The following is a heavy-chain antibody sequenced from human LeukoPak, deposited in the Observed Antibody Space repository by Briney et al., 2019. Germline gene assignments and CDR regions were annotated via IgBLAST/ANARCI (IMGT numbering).Heavy chain of an antibody. Sequence: ASVKVSCKTSGYTSSTYYMHWVRQAPGQGLEWLGIIHPTDGSTSYTQKIQGRVTMTRDTATGTVYLELSSLRSEDTAVYYCAKLRSVVVAAATNYWGQGTLVTVSS. CDR3: AKLRSVVVAAATNY. CDR1: GYTSSTYY. J-gene: IGHJ4*02. V-gene: IGHV1-46*01. D-gene: IGHD2-15*01. CDR2: IHPTDGST.